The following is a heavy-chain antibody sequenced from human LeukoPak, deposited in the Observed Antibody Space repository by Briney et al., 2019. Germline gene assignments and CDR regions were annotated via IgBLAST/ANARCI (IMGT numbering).Heavy chain of an antibody. CDR2: ISGSGGST. D-gene: IGHD1-14*01. J-gene: IGHJ3*02. CDR1: GFTFSSYG. V-gene: IGHV3-23*01. CDR3: ARDLLGDRGAFDI. Sequence: GGSLRLSCAASGFTFSSYGMSWVRQAPGKGLEWVSAISGSGGSTYYADSVKGRFTISRDNSKNTLYLQMNSLRSEDTAVYYCARDLLGDRGAFDIWGQGTMVTVSS.